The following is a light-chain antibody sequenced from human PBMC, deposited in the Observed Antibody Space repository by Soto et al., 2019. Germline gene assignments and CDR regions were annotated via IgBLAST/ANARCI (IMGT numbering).Light chain of an antibody. CDR2: AAS. CDR3: QQYYSYPYT. Sequence: IRMTQSPSSLSASTGDRVTITCRASQGISSYLAWYQQKPGKAPKLLIYAASTLQSGVPSRFSGSGSGTDFTLTISCLQSEDFATYYCQQYYSYPYTFCQGTKWIS. J-gene: IGKJ2*01. CDR1: QGISSY. V-gene: IGKV1-8*01.